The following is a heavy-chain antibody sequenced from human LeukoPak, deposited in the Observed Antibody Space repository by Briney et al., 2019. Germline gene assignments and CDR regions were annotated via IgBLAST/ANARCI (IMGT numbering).Heavy chain of an antibody. CDR1: GFTVSSNY. CDR2: IYSGGST. CDR3: ARDSAAAGLFDY. D-gene: IGHD6-13*01. Sequence: GGSLRLSCAASGFTVSSNYMSWVRQAPGKGLEWVSVIYSGGSTYYADSVKGRFTISRDNSKNTLYLQMNSLRAEDTAVYYCARDSAAAGLFDYWGQGTLVTVSS. J-gene: IGHJ4*02. V-gene: IGHV3-66*01.